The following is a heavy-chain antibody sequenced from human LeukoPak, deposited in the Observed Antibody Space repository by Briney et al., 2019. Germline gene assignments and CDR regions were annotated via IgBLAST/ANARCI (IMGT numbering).Heavy chain of an antibody. D-gene: IGHD2-2*01. V-gene: IGHV3-23*01. CDR1: EFTFSSYA. CDR3: AREVLPAAQSYYYYYYMDV. J-gene: IGHJ6*03. Sequence: QPGGSLRLSCAASEFTFSSYAMSWVRQAPGKGLEWVSGISGSGGSTFYADSVKGRFTISRDNSKNTLYLQMNSLRAEDTAVYYCAREVLPAAQSYYYYYYMDVWGKGTTVTVSS. CDR2: ISGSGGST.